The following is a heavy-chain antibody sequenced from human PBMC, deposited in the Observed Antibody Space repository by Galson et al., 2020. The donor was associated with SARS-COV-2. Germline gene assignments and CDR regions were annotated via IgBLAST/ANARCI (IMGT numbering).Heavy chain of an antibody. V-gene: IGHV1-24*01. Sequence: GESLKISCKVSGYTPTELSMHWVRQAPGKGLEWMGAFDTEDGETIYAQTFQGRVTMTEDTSADTAYMELSSLRSEDTAVYYCATARHGYKLDAFDIWGQGTMVTVSS. D-gene: IGHD5-12*01. CDR1: GYTPTELS. CDR3: ATARHGYKLDAFDI. J-gene: IGHJ3*02. CDR2: FDTEDGET.